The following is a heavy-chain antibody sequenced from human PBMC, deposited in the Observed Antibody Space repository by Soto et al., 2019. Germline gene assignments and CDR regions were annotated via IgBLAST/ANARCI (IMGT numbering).Heavy chain of an antibody. V-gene: IGHV1-18*01. D-gene: IGHD1-1*01. CDR3: ARGRYGDY. Sequence: QVHLVQSGAEVKKPGASVKVSCKGSGYGFTTYGITWVRQAPGQGLEWMAWISAHNGNTNYAQKLQGRVTVTRDTSTSTAYMELMSLRSDDTAVYYCARGRYGDYWGQCALVTVSS. CDR1: GYGFTTYG. CDR2: ISAHNGNT. J-gene: IGHJ4*02.